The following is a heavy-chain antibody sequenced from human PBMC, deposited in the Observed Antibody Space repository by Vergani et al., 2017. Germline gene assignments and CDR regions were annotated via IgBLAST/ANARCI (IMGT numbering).Heavy chain of an antibody. J-gene: IGHJ4*02. CDR1: GGSISSSSYY. CDR3: ARVEDGYNLFDY. Sequence: QLQLQESGPGLVKPSETLSLTCTVSGGSISSSSYYWGWIRQPPGKGLEWIGSIYYSGSTYYNPSLKSRVTISVDTSKNQFSLKLSSVTAADTAVYYCARVEDGYNLFDYWGQGTLVTVSS. V-gene: IGHV4-39*07. CDR2: IYYSGST. D-gene: IGHD5-24*01.